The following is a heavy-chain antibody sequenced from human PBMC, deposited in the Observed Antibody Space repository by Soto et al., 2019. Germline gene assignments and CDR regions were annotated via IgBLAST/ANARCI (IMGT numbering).Heavy chain of an antibody. J-gene: IGHJ4*02. CDR2: ISHDGTNK. V-gene: IGHV3-30*03. Sequence: QVXXVESGGGVVXXGXSLRLSCAASGFTFSSYGMHWVRQAPGKGLEWVAVISHDGTNKYYSDSVXXXXXXXXXXXXXXXXXXXXXXXXXXXXVXYXXKXPQDXLRSXFDYWGQGTLV. D-gene: IGHD2-15*01. CDR1: GFTFSSYG. CDR3: XKXPQDXLRSXFDY.